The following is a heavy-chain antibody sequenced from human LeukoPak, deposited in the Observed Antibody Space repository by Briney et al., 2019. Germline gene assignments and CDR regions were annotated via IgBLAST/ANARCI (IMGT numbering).Heavy chain of an antibody. V-gene: IGHV3-53*01. CDR1: GFTVSTNY. CDR2: IYRSGST. CDR3: AREYSSGWHGAFDI. D-gene: IGHD6-19*01. Sequence: GVSLRLSCAASGFTVSTNYVSWVRQAPGKGLEWVSVIYRSGSTYYADYVKGRFTISRDNSKNTLYIQMNHLRAEDTAVYYCAREYSSGWHGAFDIWGQGTMVTVSS. J-gene: IGHJ3*02.